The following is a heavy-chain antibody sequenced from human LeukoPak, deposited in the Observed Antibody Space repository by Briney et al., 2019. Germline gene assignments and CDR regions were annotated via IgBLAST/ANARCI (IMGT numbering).Heavy chain of an antibody. J-gene: IGHJ4*02. D-gene: IGHD6-6*01. V-gene: IGHV3-21*01. CDR1: GFTFSTYS. Sequence: PGGSLRLSCAASGFTFSTYSMNWVRQAPGKGLEWVSSISSSSSYIYYADSVKGRFTISRDNAKNSLFLQMNSLRAEDTAVYYCARDLPPIVPDVIDYWGQGTLVTVSS. CDR3: ARDLPPIVPDVIDY. CDR2: ISSSSSYI.